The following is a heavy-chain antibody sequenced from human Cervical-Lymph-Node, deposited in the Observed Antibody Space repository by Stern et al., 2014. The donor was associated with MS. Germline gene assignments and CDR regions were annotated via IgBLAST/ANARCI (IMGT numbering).Heavy chain of an antibody. J-gene: IGHJ4*02. D-gene: IGHD1-26*01. CDR3: ARMTPKSGATNFDY. Sequence: QVNLRESGPALLRPTQTLTLTCTFSGLSLNTNKMRINWIRQPPGQGLEWLARIDWDVDEFYSTSLRTRLAVSKDTSNNQVVLTMTNMDPVDTATYFCARMTPKSGATNFDYWGPGMLVTVSS. CDR2: IDWDVDE. V-gene: IGHV2-70*17. CDR1: GLSLNTNKMR.